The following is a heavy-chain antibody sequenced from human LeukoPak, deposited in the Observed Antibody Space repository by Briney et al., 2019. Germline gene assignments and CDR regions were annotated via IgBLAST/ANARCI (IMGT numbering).Heavy chain of an antibody. V-gene: IGHV3-21*01. D-gene: IGHD3-22*01. J-gene: IGHJ4*02. CDR1: GFTFSNYN. Sequence: PGGSLRLSCAASGFTFSNYNMNWVRQAPGKGLEWVSSISSSSSYIYYADSVKGRFTISRDNAKNSLYLQMNSLRAEDTAVYYCARDIYYYDSSGYYFPGGSDYWGQGTLVTVSS. CDR2: ISSSSSYI. CDR3: ARDIYYYDSSGYYFPGGSDY.